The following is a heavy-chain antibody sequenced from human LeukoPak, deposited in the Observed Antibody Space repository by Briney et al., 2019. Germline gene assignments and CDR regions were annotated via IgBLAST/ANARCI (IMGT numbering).Heavy chain of an antibody. D-gene: IGHD3-16*01. J-gene: IGHJ4*02. CDR3: ARVGRGDYVWGSYSFDY. V-gene: IGHV4-59*01. CDR1: GDSISSYH. Sequence: SETLSLTCTVSGDSISSYHWSWIRQPPGKGLEWIGYISYSGSTNYNPSPKSRVTISVDTSKNQLSLKVSSVTAADTAVYYCARVGRGDYVWGSYSFDYWGQGTLVTVSS. CDR2: ISYSGST.